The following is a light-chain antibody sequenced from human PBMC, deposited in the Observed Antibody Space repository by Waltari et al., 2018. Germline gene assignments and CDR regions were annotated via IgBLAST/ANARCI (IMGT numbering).Light chain of an antibody. Sequence: QSVLTQPPSASETPGQRVTISCSGSNSNLGSNYLYWYQRLPETAPNLLCYRNNPRPSGVPDRFSASKSGTSAALAIDGLRSEDEAVYYCASWDDSHYVFGPGTQVTVL. J-gene: IGLJ1*01. CDR2: RNN. CDR1: NSNLGSNY. CDR3: ASWDDSHYV. V-gene: IGLV1-47*01.